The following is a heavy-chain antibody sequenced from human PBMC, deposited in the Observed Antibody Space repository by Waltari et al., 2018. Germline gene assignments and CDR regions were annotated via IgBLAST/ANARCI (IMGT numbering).Heavy chain of an antibody. D-gene: IGHD3-22*01. CDR3: AKGRSYDSSGYYYGD. J-gene: IGHJ4*02. CDR2: VWYDGTNK. Sequence: QVQLVESGGGVVQPGRSLRLSGAASGFTFSRDGRYGVRQAAGKGLEWVAVVWYDGTNKYYADSVKGRFTISRDNSKNTLNLQMNSLRVEDTAVYYCAKGRSYDSSGYYYGDWGQGTLVTVSS. V-gene: IGHV3-33*06. CDR1: GFTFSRDG.